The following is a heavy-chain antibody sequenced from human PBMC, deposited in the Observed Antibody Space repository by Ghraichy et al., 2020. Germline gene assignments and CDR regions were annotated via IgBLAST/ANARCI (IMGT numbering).Heavy chain of an antibody. CDR3: ARGRYKWFGELLWY. Sequence: ASVKVSCKASGYTFTSYDINWVRQATGQGLEWMGWMNPNSGNTGYAQKFQGRVTMTRNTSISTAYMELSSLRSEDTAVYYCARGRYKWFGELLWYWGQGTLVTVSS. CDR2: MNPNSGNT. D-gene: IGHD3-10*01. V-gene: IGHV1-8*01. CDR1: GYTFTSYD. J-gene: IGHJ4*02.